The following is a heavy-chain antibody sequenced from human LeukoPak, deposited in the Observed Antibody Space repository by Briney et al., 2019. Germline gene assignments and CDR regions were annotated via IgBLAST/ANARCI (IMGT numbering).Heavy chain of an antibody. D-gene: IGHD1-26*01. CDR1: GFTFSSYA. J-gene: IGHJ4*02. V-gene: IGHV3-30-3*01. CDR2: ISYDGSNK. CDR3: ASGWELLGYFDY. Sequence: GGSLRLFCAASGFTFSSYAMHWVRQAPGKGLEWVAVISYDGSNKHYADSVRGRFTISRDNSKNTLYLEMNSLRAEDTAVYFCASGWELLGYFDYWGQGTLVTVSS.